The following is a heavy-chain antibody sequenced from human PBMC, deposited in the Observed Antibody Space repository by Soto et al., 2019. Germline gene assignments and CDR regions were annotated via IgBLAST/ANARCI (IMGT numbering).Heavy chain of an antibody. CDR2: IYYSGST. Sequence: PSETLSLTCTVSGGSISSSSYYWGWIRQPPGKGLEWIGSIYYSGSTYYKPSLKSRVTISVDTSKNQFSLKLSSVTAADTAVYYCARDIVATIDYYYGMDVWGQGTTVTVSS. D-gene: IGHD5-12*01. CDR1: GGSISSSSYY. J-gene: IGHJ6*02. V-gene: IGHV4-39*01. CDR3: ARDIVATIDYYYGMDV.